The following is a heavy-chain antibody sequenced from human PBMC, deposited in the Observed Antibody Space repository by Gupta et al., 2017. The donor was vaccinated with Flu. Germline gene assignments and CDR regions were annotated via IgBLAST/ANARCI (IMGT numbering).Heavy chain of an antibody. CDR2: INTNTGNP. CDR3: VRLGTVGTYYYYYYMDV. J-gene: IGHJ6*03. V-gene: IGHV7-4-1*02. D-gene: IGHD1-1*01. Sequence: VNWVRQAPGQGLEWMGWINTNTGNPTYAQGFTGRVVFSLDTSVSTAYLQISSLKAEDTAVYYCVRLGTVGTYYYYYYMDVWGKGTTVTVSS.